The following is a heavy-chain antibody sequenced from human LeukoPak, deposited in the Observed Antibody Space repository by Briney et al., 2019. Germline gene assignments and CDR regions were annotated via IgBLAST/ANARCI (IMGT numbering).Heavy chain of an antibody. CDR1: GFTFSSYW. CDR2: IKQDGSEK. CDR3: ASGRYKAFFDY. V-gene: IGHV3-7*01. Sequence: PGGSLRLSCAASGFTFSSYWMSWVRQAPGKGLEWVANIKQDGSEKYYVDSVKGRFTISRDNAENSLYLQMNSLRVDDTAVYYCASGRYKAFFDYWGQGTLVTVSS. D-gene: IGHD1-26*01. J-gene: IGHJ4*02.